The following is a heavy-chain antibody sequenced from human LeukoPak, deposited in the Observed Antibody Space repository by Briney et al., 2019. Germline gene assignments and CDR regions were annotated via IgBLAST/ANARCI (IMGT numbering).Heavy chain of an antibody. CDR2: ISAHYGNT. CDR1: GYTFTSHG. V-gene: IGHV1-18*04. Sequence: ASVKFSCKASGYTFTSHGISWVRQAPGQGLEWMGWISAHYGNTNYAQKLQGRVTMSTDTSTSTAYMELRSLRSDDTAVYYCARDRCSSTSCYREAPVNNWFDPWGQGTLVTVSS. J-gene: IGHJ5*02. D-gene: IGHD2-2*01. CDR3: ARDRCSSTSCYREAPVNNWFDP.